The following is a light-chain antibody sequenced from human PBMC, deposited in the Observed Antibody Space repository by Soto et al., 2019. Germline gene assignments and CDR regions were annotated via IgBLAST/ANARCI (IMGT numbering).Light chain of an antibody. CDR2: KTS. J-gene: IGKJ1*01. CDR3: QYYNNYCWT. CDR1: QSISSW. V-gene: IGKV1-5*03. Sequence: DLQLTQSPSTLSASVGDRVTITCRASQSISSWLAWYQQKPGKAPKFLIYKTSNLESGVPSRFGGSGSGTEFTLTISSLQPDDFATYYCQYYNNYCWTFGQGTKVEIK.